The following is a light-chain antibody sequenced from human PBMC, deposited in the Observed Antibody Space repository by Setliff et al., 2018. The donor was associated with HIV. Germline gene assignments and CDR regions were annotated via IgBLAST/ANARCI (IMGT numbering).Light chain of an antibody. V-gene: IGLV2-14*03. J-gene: IGLJ1*01. CDR3: SSYTSSSTQV. CDR2: EVS. Sequence: QSVLTQPASVSGSPGQSITISCTGTRSDVGGYNSVSWYQQHPGKVPKVLIYEVSNRPSGVSNRFSGSKSGNTASLTISGLQADDEADYYCSSYTSSSTQVFGTGTKVTVL. CDR1: RSDVGGYNS.